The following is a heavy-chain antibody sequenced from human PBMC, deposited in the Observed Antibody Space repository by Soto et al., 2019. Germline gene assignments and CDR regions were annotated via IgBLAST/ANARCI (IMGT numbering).Heavy chain of an antibody. Sequence: GGSLRLSCAASGFTFSSYGMHWVRQAPGKGLEWVAVISYDGSNKYYADSVKGRFTISRDNSKNTLYLQMNSLRAEDTAVYYCAKTKVYALSRYYFDYWGQGTLVTVSS. CDR2: ISYDGSNK. CDR1: GFTFSSYG. CDR3: AKTKVYALSRYYFDY. V-gene: IGHV3-30*18. J-gene: IGHJ4*02. D-gene: IGHD2-8*01.